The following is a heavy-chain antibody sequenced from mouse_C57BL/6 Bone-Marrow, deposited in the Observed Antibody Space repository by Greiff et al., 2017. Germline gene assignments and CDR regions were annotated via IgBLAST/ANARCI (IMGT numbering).Heavy chain of an antibody. CDR1: GYTFTSYG. CDR2: IYPRCGNT. J-gene: IGHJ1*03. V-gene: IGHV1-81*01. CDR3: AREGSYWYFDV. Sequence: VKLMESGAELARPGASVKLSCKASGYTFTSYGISWVKQRTGQGLEWIGEIYPRCGNTYYNEKFKGKATLTADKSSSTAYMALRSLPSEDSAVYFCAREGSYWYFDVWGTGTTVTVSS.